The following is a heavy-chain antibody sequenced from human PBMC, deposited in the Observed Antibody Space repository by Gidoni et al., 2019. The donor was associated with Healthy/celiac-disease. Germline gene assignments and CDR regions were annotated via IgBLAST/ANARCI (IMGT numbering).Heavy chain of an antibody. Sequence: LLVAAPGLVKPSATLSLTCTVAGGSISSSSYYWGWIRQHPGKGLEWIGSIYYSGSTYYTPSLKSRVTISVDTSKNQFSLKLSSVTAADTAVYYCARHRWRGSGSYSGWFDPWGQGTLVTVSS. V-gene: IGHV4-39*01. CDR2: IYYSGST. CDR1: GGSISSSSYY. J-gene: IGHJ5*02. CDR3: ARHRWRGSGSYSGWFDP. D-gene: IGHD3-10*01.